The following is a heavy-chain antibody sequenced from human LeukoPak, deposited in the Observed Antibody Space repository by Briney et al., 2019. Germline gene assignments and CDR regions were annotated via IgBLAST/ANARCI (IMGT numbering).Heavy chain of an antibody. V-gene: IGHV4-34*01. CDR2: INHSGST. Sequence: SETLSLTCAVYGGSFSGYYWSWIRQPPGKGLEWIGEINHSGSTNYNPSLKSRVTISVDTSKNQFSLKLSSVTAADTAVYYCARGASKRDGYNEEWGQGALVTVSS. CDR1: GGSFSGYY. J-gene: IGHJ4*02. D-gene: IGHD5-24*01. CDR3: ARGASKRDGYNEE.